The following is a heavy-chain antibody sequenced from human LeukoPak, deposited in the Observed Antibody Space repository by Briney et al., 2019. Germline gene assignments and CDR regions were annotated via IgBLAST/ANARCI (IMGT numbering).Heavy chain of an antibody. D-gene: IGHD6-19*01. CDR2: ISSSGNII. Sequence: PGGSLRLSCSASAFTFSSYEMNWVRQAPGKGLEWASYISSSGNIIYYTDSVRGRFTISRDNAKNSLYLQMNSLRAEDTAVYYCARLGYSSAKSFDYWGQGTLVTASS. J-gene: IGHJ4*02. V-gene: IGHV3-48*03. CDR3: ARLGYSSAKSFDY. CDR1: AFTFSSYE.